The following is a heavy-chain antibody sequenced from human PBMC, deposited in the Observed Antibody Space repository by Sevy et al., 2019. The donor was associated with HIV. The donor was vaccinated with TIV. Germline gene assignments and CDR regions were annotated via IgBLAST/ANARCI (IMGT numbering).Heavy chain of an antibody. J-gene: IGHJ6*02. Sequence: GGSLRLSCAASGFSVSSNYMSWVRQAPGKGPEWVSVIHSGGKISYTDSVQGRFTITRDNSKNTLYLQMNSLGAEDTAVYYCAREDIVLGEDNYYGIDVWGQGTTVTVSS. CDR3: AREDIVLGEDNYYGIDV. CDR2: IHSGGKI. D-gene: IGHD2-15*01. CDR1: GFSVSSNY. V-gene: IGHV3-53*01.